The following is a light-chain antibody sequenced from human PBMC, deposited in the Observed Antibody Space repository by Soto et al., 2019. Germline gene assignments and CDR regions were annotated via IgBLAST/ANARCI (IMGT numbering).Light chain of an antibody. Sequence: ETVMTQSPATLSVSPGERATLSCRASQSARISLGWYQQKPGQAPRLLIYDVSTRATGVPARFSGSGSGTDFALKISRVEAEDVGVYYCMQGTHWPITFGQGTRLEI. CDR2: DVS. J-gene: IGKJ5*01. CDR1: QSARIS. V-gene: IGKV3-15*01. CDR3: MQGTHWPIT.